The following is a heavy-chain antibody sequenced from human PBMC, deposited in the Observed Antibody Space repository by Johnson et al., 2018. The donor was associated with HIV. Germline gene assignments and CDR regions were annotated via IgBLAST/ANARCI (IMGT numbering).Heavy chain of an antibody. J-gene: IGHJ3*01. CDR2: ISFDGSHK. D-gene: IGHD1-7*01. Sequence: QEKLVESGGGVVQPGRSLRLSCAASGFTFSSYAMHWVRQAPGKGLEWVAIISFDGSHKYYADSVKGRFTISRDNSKNTLYLQMNSLRIDDTGVYYCAKDLGAAELTPDVFDLWGQGTMVTVSS. CDR3: AKDLGAAELTPDVFDL. CDR1: GFTFSSYA. V-gene: IGHV3-30*14.